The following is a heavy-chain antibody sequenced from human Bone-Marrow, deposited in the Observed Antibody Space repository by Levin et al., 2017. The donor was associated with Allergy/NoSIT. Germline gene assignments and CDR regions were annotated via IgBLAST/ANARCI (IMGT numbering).Heavy chain of an antibody. D-gene: IGHD2-2*01. J-gene: IGHJ4*02. V-gene: IGHV4-31*03. CDR1: GGSISSGGYY. Sequence: SSETLSLTCTVSGGSISSGGYYWSWIRQHPGKGLEWIGYIYYSGSTYYNPSLKSRVTISVDTSKNQFSLKLSSVTAADTAVYYCARGGSTSWGNDYWGQGTLVTVSS. CDR2: IYYSGST. CDR3: ARGGSTSWGNDY.